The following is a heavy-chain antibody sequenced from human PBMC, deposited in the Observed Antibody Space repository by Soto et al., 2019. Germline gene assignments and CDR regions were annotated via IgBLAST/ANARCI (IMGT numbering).Heavy chain of an antibody. CDR2: ISYDGSNK. CDR1: GFTFSSYA. J-gene: IGHJ4*02. D-gene: IGHD3-3*01. CDR3: ARDLGVAPLPDY. Sequence: QVQLVESGGGVVQPGRSLRLSCAASGFTFSSYAMHWVRQAPGKGLEWVAVISYDGSNKYYADSVKGRFTISRDNSKNTLYLQMNCLIAEDTVVYYCARDLGVAPLPDYWAQGTLVTVSS. V-gene: IGHV3-30-3*01.